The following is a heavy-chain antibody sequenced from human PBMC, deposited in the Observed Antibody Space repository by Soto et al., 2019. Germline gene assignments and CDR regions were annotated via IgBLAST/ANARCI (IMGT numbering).Heavy chain of an antibody. J-gene: IGHJ3*02. CDR3: ARDSRSSEAIGFAFQI. Sequence: PGGSLRLSCAASGFTFSSYGMNWVRQAPGKGLEWVAVMWYDGSKEYYADSVKGRFTISRDNSKNTLYLQMNSLRAEDTAVYYCARDSRSSEAIGFAFQIWGQGTMVTVSS. V-gene: IGHV3-33*01. CDR1: GFTFSSYG. CDR2: MWYDGSKE. D-gene: IGHD2-2*01.